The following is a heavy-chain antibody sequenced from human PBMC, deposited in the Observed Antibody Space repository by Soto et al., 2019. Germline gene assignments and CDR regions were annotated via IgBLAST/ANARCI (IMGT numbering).Heavy chain of an antibody. CDR3: ARGHYYYAMDV. V-gene: IGHV4-30-2*01. Sequence: PSETLPLTCVFSAGHASIGVFSWNWTRQPPGQGLEWIGYISHGGSPHYTPSLRSRVSISVDRSTNVISLNLTSMTPADTAVYFCARGHYYYAMDVWGQGTTVTGSS. J-gene: IGHJ6*01. CDR2: ISHGGSP. CDR1: AGHASIGVFS.